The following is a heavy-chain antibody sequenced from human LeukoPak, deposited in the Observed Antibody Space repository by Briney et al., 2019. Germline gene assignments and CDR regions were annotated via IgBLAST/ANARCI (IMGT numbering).Heavy chain of an antibody. CDR2: IYHSGST. J-gene: IGHJ3*02. V-gene: IGHV4-38-2*01. Sequence: SETLSLTCAVSGYSISSGYYWGWIRQPPGKGLEWIGSIYHSGSTYYNPSLKSRVTISVDTSKNQFSLKLSSVTAADTAVYYCASTNSGRLDAFDIWGQGTMVTVSS. D-gene: IGHD1-26*01. CDR1: GYSISSGYY. CDR3: ASTNSGRLDAFDI.